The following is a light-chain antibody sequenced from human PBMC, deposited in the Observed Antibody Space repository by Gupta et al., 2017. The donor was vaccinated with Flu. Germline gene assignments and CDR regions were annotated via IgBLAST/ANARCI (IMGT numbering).Light chain of an antibody. J-gene: IGKJ1*01. CDR3: QQDVSSPQT. CDR2: DAS. Sequence: EIVLTQSPGTLSLSPGERATLSCRASQNVIHNFLAWYQQKPGQAPRLLIYDASNRATGIPDRFSGSGSGTDFILTISRLEPEDTAVYYCQQDVSSPQTFGQGTKVEIK. V-gene: IGKV3-20*01. CDR1: QNVIHNF.